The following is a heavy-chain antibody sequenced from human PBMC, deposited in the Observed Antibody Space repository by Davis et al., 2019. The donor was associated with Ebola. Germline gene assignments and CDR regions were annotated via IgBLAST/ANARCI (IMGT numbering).Heavy chain of an antibody. CDR2: IYYSGST. CDR1: GGSISSYY. J-gene: IGHJ4*02. Sequence: MPSETLSLTCTVSGGSISSYYWSWIRQPPGKGLEWIGYIYYSGSTNYNPSLKRRVTISVDTSKNQFSLKLSSVTAADTAVYYCARVGVAKHNFDYWGQGTLVTVSS. V-gene: IGHV4-59*01. CDR3: ARVGVAKHNFDY.